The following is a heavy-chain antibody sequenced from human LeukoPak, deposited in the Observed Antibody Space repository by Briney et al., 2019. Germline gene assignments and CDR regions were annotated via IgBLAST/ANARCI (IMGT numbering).Heavy chain of an antibody. J-gene: IGHJ6*02. D-gene: IGHD1-14*01. CDR3: ARGPNRSGYYYYGMDV. CDR2: IIPILGIA. V-gene: IGHV1-69*04. CDR1: GGTFSSYA. Sequence: ASVKVSCKASGGTFSSYAISWVRQAHGQGLEWMGRIIPILGIANYAQKFQGRVTITADKSTSTAYMELSSLRSEDTAVYYCARGPNRSGYYYYGMDVWGQGTTVTVSS.